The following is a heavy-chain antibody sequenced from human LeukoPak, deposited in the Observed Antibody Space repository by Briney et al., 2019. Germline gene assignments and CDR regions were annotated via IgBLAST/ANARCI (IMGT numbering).Heavy chain of an antibody. Sequence: GGSLRLSCAASGFTFSSYGMHWVRQVPGKGLEWVAVIWYDGSNKYYADSVKGRFTISRDNSKNTVYLQMNSLRAEDTAVYYCARERGYSYGAHCDYWGQGTLVSVSS. J-gene: IGHJ4*02. V-gene: IGHV3-33*01. CDR2: IWYDGSNK. D-gene: IGHD5-18*01. CDR1: GFTFSSYG. CDR3: ARERGYSYGAHCDY.